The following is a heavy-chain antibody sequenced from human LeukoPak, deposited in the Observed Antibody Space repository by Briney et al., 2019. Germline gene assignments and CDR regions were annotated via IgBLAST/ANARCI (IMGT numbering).Heavy chain of an antibody. V-gene: IGHV4-34*01. CDR1: GGSFSGYY. J-gene: IGHJ6*03. D-gene: IGHD5-18*01. CDR2: INHSGST. CDR3: ARVVRGYSYGSGVRVKYYYYMDV. Sequence: PSETLSLTCAVYGGSFSGYYWSWIRQPPGKGLEWIGEINHSGSTNYNPSLKSRVTISVDTSKNQFSLKLSSVTAADTAVYYCARVVRGYSYGSGVRVKYYYYMDVWGKGTTVTVSS.